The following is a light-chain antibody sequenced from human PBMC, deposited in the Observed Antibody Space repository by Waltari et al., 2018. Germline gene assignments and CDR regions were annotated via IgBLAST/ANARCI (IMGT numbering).Light chain of an antibody. J-gene: IGKJ1*01. CDR2: DAS. CDR3: QKYGTRPAT. CDR1: QRVGRT. Sequence: EIVLTQSPASLALSPGDRTTPSCRASQRVGRTLAWYQQRPGQDPRLLIYDASSRATGIPDRFSGSGSGTDFSLTISRLEPEDFSVYYCQKYGTRPATFGQGTKVEVK. V-gene: IGKV3-20*01.